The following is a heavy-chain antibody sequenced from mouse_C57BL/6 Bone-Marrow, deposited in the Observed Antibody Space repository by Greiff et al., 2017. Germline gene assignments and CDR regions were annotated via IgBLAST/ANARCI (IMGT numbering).Heavy chain of an antibody. CDR1: GYTFTSYW. J-gene: IGHJ1*03. CDR2: INPSSGYT. V-gene: IGHV1-7*01. CDR3: ARANWDWYFDV. D-gene: IGHD4-1*01. Sequence: QVHVKQSGAELAKPGASVKLSCKASGYTFTSYWMHWVKQRPGQGLEWIGYINPSSGYTKYNQKFKDKATLTADKSSSTAYMQLSSLTYEDSVVYYCARANWDWYFDVWGTGTTVTVSS.